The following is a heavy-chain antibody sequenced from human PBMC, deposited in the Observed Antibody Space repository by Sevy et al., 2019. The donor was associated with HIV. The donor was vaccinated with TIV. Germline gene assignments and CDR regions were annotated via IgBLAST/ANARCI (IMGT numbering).Heavy chain of an antibody. J-gene: IGHJ4*02. CDR1: GFTFDDYA. Sequence: GGSLRLSCAASGFTFDDYAMHWVRQAPGKGLEWVSGISWNSDSIGYADSVKGRFTISRDNAKSSLYLQMNSVRAEDTALYYCAKGGSTSGYYLNYFAYWGQGTLVTVSS. V-gene: IGHV3-9*01. CDR3: AKGGSTSGYYLNYFAY. CDR2: ISWNSDSI. D-gene: IGHD3-22*01.